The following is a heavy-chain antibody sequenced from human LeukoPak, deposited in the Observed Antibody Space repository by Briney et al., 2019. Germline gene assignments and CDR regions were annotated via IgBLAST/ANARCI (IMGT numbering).Heavy chain of an antibody. D-gene: IGHD3-22*01. CDR2: ISGSGGYT. J-gene: IGHJ4*02. Sequence: GGSLRLSCAASGFTFSSYAMSWVRQAPGKGLEWVSGISGSGGYTYYADSVKGRVTISRDNSKNTLYLQMNSLRAEDTAVYYCARDLYYDSSGYYSWGQGTLVTVSS. V-gene: IGHV3-23*01. CDR3: ARDLYYDSSGYYS. CDR1: GFTFSSYA.